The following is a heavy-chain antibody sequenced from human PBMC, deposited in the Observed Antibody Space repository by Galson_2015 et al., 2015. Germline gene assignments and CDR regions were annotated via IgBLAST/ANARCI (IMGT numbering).Heavy chain of an antibody. D-gene: IGHD1-1*01. CDR1: GYTFSSYS. Sequence: SVKVSCKASGYTFSSYSIHWVRQAPGQGLEWMGIINPSGGGTSYAQRFQGRVTMTRDTSTSTVYMELSSLRSDDTAVYYCARRIVTTGDFDYWGKGTLVTVSS. V-gene: IGHV1-46*01. J-gene: IGHJ4*02. CDR2: INPSGGGT. CDR3: ARRIVTTGDFDY.